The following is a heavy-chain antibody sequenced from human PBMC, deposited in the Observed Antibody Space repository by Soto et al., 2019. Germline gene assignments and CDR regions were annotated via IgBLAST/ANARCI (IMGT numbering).Heavy chain of an antibody. J-gene: IGHJ4*02. Sequence: SETLSLTCAVSGGSISSGDYSWNWIRQPPGKGLEWIGYIYFGGSTYYNPSLKSRVTISVDTSKNQFSLRLISVTAADTALYYCARRYGWLYFDYWGQGSLVTVSS. D-gene: IGHD6-19*01. CDR1: GGSISSGDYS. CDR2: IYFGGST. V-gene: IGHV4-30-2*03. CDR3: ARRYGWLYFDY.